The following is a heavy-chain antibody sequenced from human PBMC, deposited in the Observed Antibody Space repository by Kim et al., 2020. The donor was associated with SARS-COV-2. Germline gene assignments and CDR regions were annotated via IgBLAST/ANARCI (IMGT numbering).Heavy chain of an antibody. CDR2: ISSNGGST. Sequence: GGSLRLSCSASGFTFSSYAMHWVRQAPGKGLEYVSAISSNGGSTYYADSVKGRFTISRDNSKNTLYLQMSSLRAEDTAVYYCVKGGRGGDCSAFDYWGQGTLVTVSS. D-gene: IGHD2-21*02. CDR1: GFTFSSYA. J-gene: IGHJ4*02. V-gene: IGHV3-64D*06. CDR3: VKGGRGGDCSAFDY.